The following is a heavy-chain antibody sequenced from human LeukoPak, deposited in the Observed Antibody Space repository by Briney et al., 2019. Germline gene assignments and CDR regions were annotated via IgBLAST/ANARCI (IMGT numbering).Heavy chain of an antibody. D-gene: IGHD2-2*01. J-gene: IGHJ4*02. Sequence: GGSLRLSCAASGFTFTNYWMNWVRQAPGKGLEWVANINQDGSVIYYVDSLKGRFTISRDNAKKSVHLQMNSLRVEDTAVYLCARIGYSSSSLDYWGQGTLVTVSS. CDR1: GFTFTNYW. CDR3: ARIGYSSSSLDY. CDR2: INQDGSVI. V-gene: IGHV3-7*01.